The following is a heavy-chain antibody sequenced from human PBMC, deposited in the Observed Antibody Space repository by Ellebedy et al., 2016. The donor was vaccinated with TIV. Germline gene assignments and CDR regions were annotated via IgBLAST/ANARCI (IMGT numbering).Heavy chain of an antibody. CDR1: SGSINIYY. CDR2: IHYSGT. CDR3: ARGLRYFEEAHDAFDI. D-gene: IGHD3-9*01. J-gene: IGHJ3*02. Sequence: SETLSLXXSISSGSINIYYWSWIRQPPGKGLEWIGYIHYSGTKYNPSLKSRVTISEDTSENQFSLRLSPVTAADTAVYYCARGLRYFEEAHDAFDIWGQGTMVTVSS. V-gene: IGHV4-59*01.